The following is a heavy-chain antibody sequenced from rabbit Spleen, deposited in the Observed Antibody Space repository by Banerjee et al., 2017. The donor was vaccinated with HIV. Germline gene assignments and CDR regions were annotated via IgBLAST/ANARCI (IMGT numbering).Heavy chain of an antibody. J-gene: IGHJ4*01. V-gene: IGHV1S45*01. CDR2: IHGGSSGNT. CDR3: ARDTSGGANYGYDL. D-gene: IGHD6-1*01. CDR1: GFSFSSNYY. Sequence: QEQLVESGGGLVQPEGSLTLTCKASGFSFSSNYYMCWVRQAPGKGLEWIACIHGGSSGNTYYATWAKGRFTISKTSSTTVTLQMTSLTVADTATYFCARDTSGGANYGYDLWGPGTLVTVS.